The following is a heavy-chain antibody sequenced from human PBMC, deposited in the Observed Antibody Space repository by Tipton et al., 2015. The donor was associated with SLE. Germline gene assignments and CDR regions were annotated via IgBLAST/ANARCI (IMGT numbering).Heavy chain of an antibody. D-gene: IGHD2-2*01. V-gene: IGHV4-34*01. CDR2: INHSGST. Sequence: TLSLTCAVYGGSFSGYYWSWIRQPPGKGLEWIGEINHSGSTNYNPSLKSRVTISVDTSKNQFSLKLSSVTAADTAVYYCARGGGYCSSTSCPRAFDIWGQGTMVTVSS. CDR1: GGSFSGYY. J-gene: IGHJ3*02. CDR3: ARGGGYCSSTSCPRAFDI.